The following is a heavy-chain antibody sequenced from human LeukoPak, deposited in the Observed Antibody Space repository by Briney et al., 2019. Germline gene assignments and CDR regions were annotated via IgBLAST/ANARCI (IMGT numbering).Heavy chain of an antibody. Sequence: TGGSLRLSCAASGFTFSSYAMNWIRQAPEKGLEWVSSISLTSNDIYYAASVRGRFIISRDNAKNLLSLQMNSLRAEDTALYYCARGDTSLQRNDALDIWGQGTMVSVSS. V-gene: IGHV3-21*01. J-gene: IGHJ3*02. CDR3: ARGDTSLQRNDALDI. D-gene: IGHD2/OR15-2a*01. CDR1: GFTFSSYA. CDR2: ISLTSNDI.